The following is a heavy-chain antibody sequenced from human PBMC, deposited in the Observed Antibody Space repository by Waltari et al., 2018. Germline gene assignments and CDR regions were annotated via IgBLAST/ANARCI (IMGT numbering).Heavy chain of an antibody. CDR1: GDSMSSTDC. Sequence: QLQLQESGPGLVKPSGTLSLTCDVSGDSMSSTDCWSWVRQSPPRGWEWVGQVRGDGNSNNNPSCASRVTISLDTSKNQFSLNLKFATAADTAMYYCARDRGRGLYLDTWGPGTPVTVSP. CDR2: VRGDGNS. J-gene: IGHJ4*02. V-gene: IGHV4-4*02. D-gene: IGHD1-26*01. CDR3: ARDRGRGLYLDT.